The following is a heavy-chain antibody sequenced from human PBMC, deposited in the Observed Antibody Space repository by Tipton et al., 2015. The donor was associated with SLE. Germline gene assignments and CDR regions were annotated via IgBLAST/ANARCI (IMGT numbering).Heavy chain of an antibody. CDR2: IYYSGST. CDR1: GGSISSYY. J-gene: IGHJ6*03. Sequence: TLSLTCTVSGGSISSYYWSWIRQPPGRGLEWVGYIYYSGSTKYNPSLKSRATISVDTAKIQFSLKLSSVTPADTAVYYCTRGHFNSGTFPYYNYYYYMDVWGKGLRSPSP. D-gene: IGHD3-10*01. V-gene: IGHV4-59*01. CDR3: TRGHFNSGTFPYYNYYYYMDV.